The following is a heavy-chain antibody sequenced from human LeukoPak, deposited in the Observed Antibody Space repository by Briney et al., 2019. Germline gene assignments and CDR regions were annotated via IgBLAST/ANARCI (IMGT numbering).Heavy chain of an antibody. D-gene: IGHD5-18*01. V-gene: IGHV3-15*01. J-gene: IGHJ4*02. CDR1: GFTFSISG. CDR3: TTEGYRDSSLDY. Sequence: GGSLRLSCAASGFTFSISGMSWVRQAPGKGLEWVGRIKSKTDGGTTDYAAPVKGRFTISRDDSRNTLYLQMNSLKTEDTALYYCTTEGYRDSSLDYWGQGTLVTVSS. CDR2: IKSKTDGGTT.